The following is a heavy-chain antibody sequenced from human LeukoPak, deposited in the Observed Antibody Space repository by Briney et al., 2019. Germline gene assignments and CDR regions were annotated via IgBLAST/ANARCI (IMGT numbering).Heavy chain of an antibody. D-gene: IGHD2-2*01. CDR2: IIPILGIA. J-gene: IGHJ5*02. Sequence: SVRLSCKAYGSTISSYTISWVRQAPGQGLEWMGRIIPILGIANYAQKFQGRVTITADKSTSTAYMELSSLRSEDTAVYYCATAGYCCSTMLYNFDPWGQRTLVTVSS. V-gene: IGHV1-69*02. CDR3: ATAGYCCSTMLYNFDP. CDR1: GSTISSYT.